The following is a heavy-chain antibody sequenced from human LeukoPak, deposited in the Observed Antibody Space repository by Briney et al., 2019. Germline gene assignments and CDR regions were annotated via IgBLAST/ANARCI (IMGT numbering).Heavy chain of an antibody. CDR1: GFTLSSYW. J-gene: IGHJ4*02. CDR3: IYYGSGSYYKYYFDY. V-gene: IGHV3-74*01. Sequence: GGSLRLSCAASGFTLSSYWMHWVRQAPGKGLVWVSRINSDGSTTSYADSVKGRFTISRDNAKNTLYLQTNSLRAEDTAVYYCIYYGSGSYYKYYFDYWGQGTLVTVSS. D-gene: IGHD3-10*01. CDR2: INSDGSTT.